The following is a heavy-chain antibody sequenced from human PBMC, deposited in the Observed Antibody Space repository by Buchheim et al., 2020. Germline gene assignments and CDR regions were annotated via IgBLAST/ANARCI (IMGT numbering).Heavy chain of an antibody. V-gene: IGHV3-23*01. CDR1: GFTFSSYA. J-gene: IGHJ4*02. Sequence: EVQLLESGGGLVQPGGSLRLSCAASGFTFSSYAMSWVRQAPGKGLEWVSALSGSGGSTYYADSVKGRFTIPRDHSTNTPYLQMNSLRAEDTAVYYCARVAPRLVLLHQFDYWGQGTL. D-gene: IGHD2-21*01. CDR3: ARVAPRLVLLHQFDY. CDR2: LSGSGGST.